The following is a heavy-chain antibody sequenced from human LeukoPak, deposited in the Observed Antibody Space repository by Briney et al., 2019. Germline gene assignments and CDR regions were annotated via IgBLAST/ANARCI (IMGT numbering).Heavy chain of an antibody. V-gene: IGHV3-53*04. CDR2: IYSGGST. J-gene: IGHJ5*02. CDR3: ARTGYSYDYGDNWFDP. D-gene: IGHD5-18*01. CDR1: GFTVSSNY. Sequence: GGSLRLSCAASGFTVSSNYMSWVRQAPGKGLEWVSVIYSGGSTYYADSVKGRFTISRHNSKNTLYLQMNSLRAEDTAVYYCARTGYSYDYGDNWFDPWGQGTLVTVSS.